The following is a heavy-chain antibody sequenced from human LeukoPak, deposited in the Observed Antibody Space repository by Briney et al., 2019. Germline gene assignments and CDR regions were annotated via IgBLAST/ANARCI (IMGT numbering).Heavy chain of an antibody. Sequence: ASVKVSCKASGYTFTSYGISWVRQAPGQGLEWMGWISAYNGNTNYAQKLQGRVTMTTDTSTSTAYMELRSLRSDDTAVYYCARVYCHGNVLLWFGELSAYYFDYWGQGTLVTVSS. J-gene: IGHJ4*02. CDR2: ISAYNGNT. CDR3: ARVYCHGNVLLWFGELSAYYFDY. CDR1: GYTFTSYG. V-gene: IGHV1-18*01. D-gene: IGHD3-10*01.